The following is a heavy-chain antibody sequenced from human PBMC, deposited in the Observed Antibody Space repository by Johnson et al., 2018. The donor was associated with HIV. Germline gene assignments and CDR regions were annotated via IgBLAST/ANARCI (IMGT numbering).Heavy chain of an antibody. J-gene: IGHJ3*02. Sequence: VQLVESGGGLVQPGGSLRLSCAASGFIVSSNYMSWVRQAPGKGLEWVSVIYGDGTTFYADSVTGRFTISRDNSKNTLYLQMTNLRIEETAMYNCARGGWESDAFDIWGQGTMVTVSS. CDR1: GFIVSSNY. D-gene: IGHD1-26*01. CDR2: IYGDGTT. V-gene: IGHV3-66*01. CDR3: ARGGWESDAFDI.